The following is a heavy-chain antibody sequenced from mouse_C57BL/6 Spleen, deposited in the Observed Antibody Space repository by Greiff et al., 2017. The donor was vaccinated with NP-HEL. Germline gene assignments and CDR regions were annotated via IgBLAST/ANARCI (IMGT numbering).Heavy chain of an antibody. Sequence: VQLQQSGAELVKPGASVKISCKASGYAFSSYWMNWVKQRPGKGLEWIGQIYPGDGDTNYNGKFKGKATLTADKSSSTAYMQLSSLTSEDSAVYFCARGEYYGSSYGFAYWGQGTLVTVSA. CDR1: GYAFSSYW. CDR2: IYPGDGDT. V-gene: IGHV1-80*01. CDR3: ARGEYYGSSYGFAY. J-gene: IGHJ3*01. D-gene: IGHD1-1*01.